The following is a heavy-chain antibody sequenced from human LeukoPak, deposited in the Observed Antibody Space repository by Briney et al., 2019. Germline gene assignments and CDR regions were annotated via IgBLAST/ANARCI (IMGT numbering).Heavy chain of an antibody. V-gene: IGHV1-69*13. J-gene: IGHJ4*02. CDR2: IIPIFGTA. D-gene: IGHD3-3*01. CDR1: EGTFSSYA. Sequence: SVKVSCKASEGTFSSYAISWVRQAPGQGLEWMGGIIPIFGTANYAQKFQGRVTITADESTSTAYMELSSLRSEDTAVYYCAAASYYDFWSGYYPFDYWGQGTLVTVSS. CDR3: AAASYYDFWSGYYPFDY.